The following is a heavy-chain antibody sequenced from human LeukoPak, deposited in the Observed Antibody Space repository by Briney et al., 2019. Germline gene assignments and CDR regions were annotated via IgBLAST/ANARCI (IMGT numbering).Heavy chain of an antibody. CDR3: ARGPSSTWSYYMDV. CDR1: GGSISTNY. CDR2: IYYSGFT. Sequence: PSETLSLTCTVSGGSISTNYWNWIRQPPGKGLEWIGYIYYSGFTNYNPSLKSRVTMSVDTSKSQFSVRLSYVTAADTAVYFCARGPSSTWSYYMDVWGKGTTVTVSS. V-gene: IGHV4-59*01. J-gene: IGHJ6*03. D-gene: IGHD6-13*01.